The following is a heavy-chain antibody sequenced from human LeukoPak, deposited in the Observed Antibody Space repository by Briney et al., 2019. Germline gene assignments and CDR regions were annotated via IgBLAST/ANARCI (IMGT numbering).Heavy chain of an antibody. V-gene: IGHV1-69*06. D-gene: IGHD4/OR15-4a*01. CDR2: IIPVFGTE. CDR1: GGTFRSYA. J-gene: IGHJ6*03. CDR3: ARDANHYHYMDV. Sequence: SVKVSCKASGGTFRSYAISWVRQAPAEGLEWMGRIIPVFGTENYEQKFQGRVTITADKSTTTAYMELRSLRSEDTAVYYCARDANHYHYMDVWGRGTTVIVSS.